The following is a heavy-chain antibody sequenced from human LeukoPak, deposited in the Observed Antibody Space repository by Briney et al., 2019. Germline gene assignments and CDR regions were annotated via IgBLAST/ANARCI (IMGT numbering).Heavy chain of an antibody. CDR2: ISGDGSSV. V-gene: IGHV3-74*01. D-gene: IGHD2-8*02. CDR3: VRDQIYCTGGYCYFDY. J-gene: IGHJ4*02. CDR1: GFTFSTYW. Sequence: GGSLRLPCAASGFTFSTYWMHWVRQVPGKGLVWVSRISGDGSSVSYADSVKGRFTISRDNAKNTLYLQLNSLGAEDTAVYYCVRDQIYCTGGYCYFDYWGQGTLVTVSS.